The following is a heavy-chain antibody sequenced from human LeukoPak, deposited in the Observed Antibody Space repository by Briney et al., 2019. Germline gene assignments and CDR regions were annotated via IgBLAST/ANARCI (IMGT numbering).Heavy chain of an antibody. D-gene: IGHD1-14*01. CDR3: ARYNAGSVDD. J-gene: IGHJ4*02. Sequence: PGGSLRLSCAASGFTFSSYGTHWFRQAPGKGLEWVAVIWYDGSKKYYADSVKGRFTISRDNSKNTLYLQMDSLRAEDTAVYYCARYNAGSVDDWSQRTLVTVSS. V-gene: IGHV3-33*01. CDR1: GFTFSSYG. CDR2: IWYDGSKK.